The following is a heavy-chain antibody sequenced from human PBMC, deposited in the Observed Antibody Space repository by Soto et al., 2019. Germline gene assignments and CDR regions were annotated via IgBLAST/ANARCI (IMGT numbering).Heavy chain of an antibody. V-gene: IGHV3-7*01. CDR2: IKQDGSEK. CDR1: GFTFSSCW. Sequence: PGGSLRLSCAASGFTFSSCWMSWVRQAPGKGLEWVANIKQDGSEKYYVDSVKGRFTISRDNAKNSLYLQMNSLRAEDTAVYYCARDPGGSGDAFDIWGQGTMVTVSS. D-gene: IGHD3-16*01. J-gene: IGHJ3*02. CDR3: ARDPGGSGDAFDI.